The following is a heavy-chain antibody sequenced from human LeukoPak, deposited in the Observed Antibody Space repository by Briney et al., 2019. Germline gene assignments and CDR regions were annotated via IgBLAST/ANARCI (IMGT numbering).Heavy chain of an antibody. Sequence: SLTLTCTVSGGSISSATYYWSWIRQPAGKGLEWIERIYTGGSTNSIPSLSSRVTISVATPKSQFSLKLSSVTAADTAVYYCARGRRGSSGYDDEGIQAGLFKKKQYYFDYWGQGTLVTVSS. CDR1: GGSISSATYY. CDR3: ARGRRGSSGYDDEGIQAGLFKKKQYYFDY. J-gene: IGHJ4*02. CDR2: IYTGGST. V-gene: IGHV4-61*02. D-gene: IGHD5-12*01.